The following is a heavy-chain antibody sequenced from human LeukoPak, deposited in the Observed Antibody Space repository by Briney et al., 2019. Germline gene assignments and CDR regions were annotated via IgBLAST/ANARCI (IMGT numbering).Heavy chain of an antibody. V-gene: IGHV4-39*07. CDR2: IYYSGST. CDR3: AREDCGGACYSAGSDY. D-gene: IGHD2-21*02. Sequence: PSETLSLTCTVSGGSISSSSYYWGWIRQPPGKGLEWIGSIYYSGSTYYNPSLKSRVTISVDTSKNQFSLKLSSVTAADTAVYYCAREDCGGACYSAGSDYWGQGTLVTVSS. CDR1: GGSISSSSYY. J-gene: IGHJ4*02.